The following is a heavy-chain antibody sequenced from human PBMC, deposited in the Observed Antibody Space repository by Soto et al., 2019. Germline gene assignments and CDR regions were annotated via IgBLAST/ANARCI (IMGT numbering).Heavy chain of an antibody. CDR3: ARSPTMVRGIYYFDY. D-gene: IGHD3-10*01. CDR2: IWYDGSNK. Sequence: QVQLVESGGGVVQPGRSLRLSCAASGFTSSSYGMHGVGRAPAKGLEWVAVIWYDGSNKYYADSVKGRFTISRDNSKNTLYLQMNSLRAEDTAVYYCARSPTMVRGIYYFDYWGQGTLVTVSS. V-gene: IGHV3-33*01. CDR1: GFTSSSYG. J-gene: IGHJ4*02.